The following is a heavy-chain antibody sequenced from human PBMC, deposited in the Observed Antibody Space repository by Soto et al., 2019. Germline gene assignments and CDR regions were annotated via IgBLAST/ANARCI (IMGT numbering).Heavy chain of an antibody. CDR3: AKDGSVAAPLWGDWFDP. CDR2: ISYDGSNK. J-gene: IGHJ5*02. CDR1: GFTFSSYG. Sequence: QVQLVESGGGVVQPGRSLRLSCAASGFTFSSYGMHWVRQAPGKGLEWVAVISYDGSNKYYADSVKGRFTISRDNSKNXXYLQMNSLRAEDTAVYYCAKDGSVAAPLWGDWFDPWGQGTLVTVSS. D-gene: IGHD2-15*01. V-gene: IGHV3-30*18.